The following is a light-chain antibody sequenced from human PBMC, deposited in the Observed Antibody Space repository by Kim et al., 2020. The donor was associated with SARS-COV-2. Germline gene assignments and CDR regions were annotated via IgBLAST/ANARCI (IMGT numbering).Light chain of an antibody. CDR2: AAS. J-gene: IGKJ4*02. CDR1: QDIRRY. CDR3: QQLDDYPRT. Sequence: DIQLTQSPSFLSASVGDRVTIACRASQDIRRYLAWYQQTPGKAPKLLIYAASTLHSGVPSRFSGSGSGTEFTLTINSLQPEDFATYYCQQLDDYPRTFGGGTKVDIK. V-gene: IGKV1-9*01.